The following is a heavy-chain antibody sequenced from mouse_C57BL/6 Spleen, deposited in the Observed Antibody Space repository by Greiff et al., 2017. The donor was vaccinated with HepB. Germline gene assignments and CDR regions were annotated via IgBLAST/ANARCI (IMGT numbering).Heavy chain of an antibody. V-gene: IGHV5-9-1*02. Sequence: EVKLMESGEGLVKPGGSLKLSCAASGFTFSSYAMSWVRQTPEKRLEWVAYISSGGDYIYYADTVKGRFTISRDNARNTLYLQMSSLKSEDTAMYYCTRRNLYSNYYFDYWGQGTTLTVSS. CDR1: GFTFSSYA. CDR2: ISSGGDYI. CDR3: TRRNLYSNYYFDY. J-gene: IGHJ2*01. D-gene: IGHD2-5*01.